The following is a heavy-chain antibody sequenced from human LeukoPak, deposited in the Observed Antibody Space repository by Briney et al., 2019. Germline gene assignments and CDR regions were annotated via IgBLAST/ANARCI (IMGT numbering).Heavy chain of an antibody. CDR3: ARSQYYYDSSGYSLDY. J-gene: IGHJ4*02. CDR1: GGSIRSESYY. Sequence: PSETLSLTCSVSGGSIRSESYYWSWIRQPPGKGLEWIGYIYYSGSTNYNPSLKSRVTISVDTSKNQFSLKLSSVTAADTAVYYCARSQYYYDSSGYSLDYWGQGTLVTVSS. CDR2: IYYSGST. V-gene: IGHV4-61*01. D-gene: IGHD3-22*01.